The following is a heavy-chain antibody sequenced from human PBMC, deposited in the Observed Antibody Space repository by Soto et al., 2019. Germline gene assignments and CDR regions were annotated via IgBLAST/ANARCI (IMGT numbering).Heavy chain of an antibody. V-gene: IGHV2-70*01. D-gene: IGHD3-16*01. CDR3: VGWGPNYGMDV. J-gene: IGHJ6*02. CDR2: IDWDDDK. CDR1: GFSLSTSGVS. Sequence: SGPTLVNPTQTLTLTCTFSGFSLSTSGVSVSWIRQPPGKALEWLALIDWDDDKYYSTSLKTRLTISKDTSKNQVVLTMTNMDPVDTATYYCVGWGPNYGMDVWGQGTTVTVSS.